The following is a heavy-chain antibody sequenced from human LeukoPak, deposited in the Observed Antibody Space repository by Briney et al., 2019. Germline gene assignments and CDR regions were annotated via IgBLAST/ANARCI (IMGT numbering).Heavy chain of an antibody. CDR1: GGSISSYY. CDR3: ARCGGGSCWTFDY. J-gene: IGHJ4*02. D-gene: IGHD2-15*01. V-gene: IGHV4-59*01. Sequence: SETLSLTCTVSGGSISSYYWSWIRQPPGKGLEWIGYIYYSGSTNYNPSLKSRVTISVDTSKNQFSLKLSSVTAADTAVYYCARCGGGSCWTFDYWGQGTLVTVSS. CDR2: IYYSGST.